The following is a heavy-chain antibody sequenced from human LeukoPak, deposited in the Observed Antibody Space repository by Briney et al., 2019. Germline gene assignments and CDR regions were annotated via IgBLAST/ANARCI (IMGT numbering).Heavy chain of an antibody. V-gene: IGHV3-21*01. Sequence: PGGSLRLSCAASGFTFSSYSMNWVRQAPGKGLEWVSSISSSGSYILYADSVRGRFTISRDNAKNSLFLQMNSLRAEDTAVYYCARDRDDYGVTAYWGQGTLVTVSS. CDR2: ISSSGSYI. CDR3: ARDRDDYGVTAY. CDR1: GFTFSSYS. D-gene: IGHD4-17*01. J-gene: IGHJ4*02.